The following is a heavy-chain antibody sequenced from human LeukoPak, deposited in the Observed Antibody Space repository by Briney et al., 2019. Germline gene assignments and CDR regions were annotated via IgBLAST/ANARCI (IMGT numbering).Heavy chain of an antibody. Sequence: SETLSLTCTVSGDSISSYYYSWIRQPAGKGLEWIGRIYTDGSTNYNPSLKSRVTMSVDTSKNQFSLELNSVTAPDTAVYYCARERITMVRGVTNNWFDPWGQGTLVTVSS. J-gene: IGHJ5*02. CDR2: IYTDGST. D-gene: IGHD3-10*01. CDR3: ARERITMVRGVTNNWFDP. CDR1: GDSISSYY. V-gene: IGHV4-4*07.